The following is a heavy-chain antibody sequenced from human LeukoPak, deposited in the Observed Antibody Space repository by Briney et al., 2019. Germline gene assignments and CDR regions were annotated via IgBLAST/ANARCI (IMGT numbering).Heavy chain of an antibody. CDR2: IHTSGST. CDR3: ARTRMAGTGGWFDP. Sequence: PSETLSLTCTVSGGSISSYYWSWIRQPAGKGLEWIGRIHTSGSTNYNPSLKSRVTMSVDTSKNQFSLKLSSVTAADTAVYYCARTRMAGTGGWFDPWGQGTLVTVSS. CDR1: GGSISSYY. J-gene: IGHJ5*02. V-gene: IGHV4-4*07. D-gene: IGHD6-19*01.